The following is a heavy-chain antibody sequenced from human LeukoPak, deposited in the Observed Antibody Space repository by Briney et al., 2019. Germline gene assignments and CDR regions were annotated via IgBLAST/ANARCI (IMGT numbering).Heavy chain of an antibody. CDR2: INPKSGGT. CDR3: ARDLVVVVAATADASDI. J-gene: IGHJ3*02. CDR1: GYTFTGYY. V-gene: IGHV1-2*06. D-gene: IGHD2-15*01. Sequence: GASVKVSCKASGYTFTGYYMHWVRQAPGQGLEWMGRINPKSGGTNYAQKFQGRVTMTRDTSISTAYMELSRLRSDDTAVYYCARDLVVVVAATADASDIWGQGTMVTVSS.